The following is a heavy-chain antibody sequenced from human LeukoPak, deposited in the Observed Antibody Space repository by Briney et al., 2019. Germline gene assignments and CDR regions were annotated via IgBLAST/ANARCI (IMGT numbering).Heavy chain of an antibody. V-gene: IGHV3-48*04. CDR2: ISNSGSTT. Sequence: GGSLRLSCAASGFTFTTYNMIWVRQAPGKGLEWVSFISNSGSTTYYADSVKGRFTLYRDNAKNSLYLQMNTLRAEDTAVYYCAREGNFYYMDVWGKGTRVTVSS. CDR3: AREGNFYYMDV. J-gene: IGHJ6*03. CDR1: GFTFTTYN.